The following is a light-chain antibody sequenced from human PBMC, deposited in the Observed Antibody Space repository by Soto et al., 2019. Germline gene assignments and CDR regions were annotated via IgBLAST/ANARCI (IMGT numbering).Light chain of an antibody. J-gene: IGLJ2*01. CDR2: VGTGGIVG. CDR1: SGYSNCQ. V-gene: IGLV9-49*01. Sequence: QLVLTQPPSASASLGASVTLTCTLSSGYSNCQVDWYQQRPGKGPRFVMRVGTGGIVGSKGDGIPDRFSVLGSGLNRYLTIKNIQEEDESDYHCGADHGSGSSFVVVFGEGTKVTVL. CDR3: GADHGSGSSFVVV.